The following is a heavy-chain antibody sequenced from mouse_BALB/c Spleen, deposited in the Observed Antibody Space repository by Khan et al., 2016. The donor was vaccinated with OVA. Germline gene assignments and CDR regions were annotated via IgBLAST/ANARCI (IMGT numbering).Heavy chain of an antibody. CDR1: GYSITSEYA. CDR2: INYSGNT. CDR3: ARKDYYDYDPFPY. V-gene: IGHV3-2*02. J-gene: IGHJ3*01. Sequence: EVKLEESGPGLVKPSQSLSLTCTVTGYSITSEYAWNWIRQFPGNKLEWMGYINYSGNTRYNPSLKSRISITRDTSKNQFFLQLNSVTTEDTATYYCARKDYYDYDPFPYWGQGTRVTVSA. D-gene: IGHD2-4*01.